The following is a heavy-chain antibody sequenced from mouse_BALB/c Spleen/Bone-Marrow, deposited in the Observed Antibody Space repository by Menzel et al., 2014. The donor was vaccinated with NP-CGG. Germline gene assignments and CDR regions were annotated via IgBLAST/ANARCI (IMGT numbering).Heavy chain of an antibody. Sequence: EVNVVESGAELVKPGASVKLSCTASGFNIKDTYMHWVKPRPEQGLEWIGRIDPANGNTKYDPKFQGKATITADTSSNTAYLQLSSLTSEDTAVYYCASYRYAWYFDVWGAGTTVTVSS. CDR3: ASYRYAWYFDV. V-gene: IGHV14-3*02. J-gene: IGHJ1*01. D-gene: IGHD2-14*01. CDR1: GFNIKDTY. CDR2: IDPANGNT.